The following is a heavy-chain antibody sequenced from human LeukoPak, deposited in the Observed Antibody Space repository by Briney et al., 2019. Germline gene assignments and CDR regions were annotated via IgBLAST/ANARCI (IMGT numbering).Heavy chain of an antibody. V-gene: IGHV3-13*01. CDR1: GFTFSSYD. Sequence: PGGSLRLSCAASGFTFSSYDMNWVRQATGKGLEWVSAIGTAGDTYYPGSVKGRFTISRENAKNSLYLQMNSLRAGDTAVYYCARGSPGPTGYYFDYWGQGTLVTVSS. CDR2: IGTAGDT. CDR3: ARGSPGPTGYYFDY. J-gene: IGHJ4*02.